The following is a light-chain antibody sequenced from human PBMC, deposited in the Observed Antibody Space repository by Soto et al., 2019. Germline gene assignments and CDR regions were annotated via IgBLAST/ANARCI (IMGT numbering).Light chain of an antibody. J-gene: IGKJ4*01. V-gene: IGKV3-15*01. CDR1: QSVSSN. CDR2: GTS. Sequence: EIVMTQSPATLSVSPGERATLSCRASQSVSSNLAWYQQKPGQAPRLLIYGTSTRATDIPARFSGSGSETEFTLTISSLQSEYFGLYYCQEYSNWPLRSFGGGTKVDIK. CDR3: QEYSNWPLRS.